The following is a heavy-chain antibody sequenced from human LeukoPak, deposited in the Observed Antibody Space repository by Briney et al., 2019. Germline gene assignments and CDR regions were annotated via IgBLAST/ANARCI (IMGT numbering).Heavy chain of an antibody. CDR2: ISGYNGKT. D-gene: IGHD3-10*01. Sequence: ASVKVSCKASGYTFTSYGINWVRQAPGQGLEWMGWISGYNGKTKYAPKIQGRVTMTIDTSTSTAYMELRSLRSDDTAVYYCARDRDITMVRSRPDYWGQGTLVTVSS. CDR1: GYTFTSYG. CDR3: ARDRDITMVRSRPDY. J-gene: IGHJ4*02. V-gene: IGHV1-18*01.